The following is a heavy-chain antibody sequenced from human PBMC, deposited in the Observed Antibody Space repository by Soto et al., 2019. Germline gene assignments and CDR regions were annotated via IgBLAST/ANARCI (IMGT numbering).Heavy chain of an antibody. J-gene: IGHJ4*02. CDR2: IYNIEST. CDR1: GGSVSNGGYY. CDR3: ARVGYYSSGYPTDFDY. D-gene: IGHD3-22*01. V-gene: IGHV4-31*03. Sequence: QVQLQESGPGLVKPSQTLSLTCTVSGGSVSNGGYYWSWIRQHPGKGLEWIGYIYNIESTYYNPSLTSRVTISVDTSRNQFSLNLTSVTAADTAVYYCARVGYYSSGYPTDFDYWGQGTLVTVSS.